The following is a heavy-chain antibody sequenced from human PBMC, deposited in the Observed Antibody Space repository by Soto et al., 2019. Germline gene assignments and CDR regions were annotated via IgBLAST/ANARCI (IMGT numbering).Heavy chain of an antibody. D-gene: IGHD4-17*01. J-gene: IGHJ5*02. CDR3: ARDWGDYGDYVSWFDP. V-gene: IGHV1-69*01. Sequence: QVQLVQSGAEVKKPGSSVKVSCKASGGTFSSYAISWVRQAPGQGLEWMGGIIPIFGTANYAQKFLGRVTITADESTSTAYMELSSLRSEDTAVYYCARDWGDYGDYVSWFDPWGQGTLVTVSS. CDR1: GGTFSSYA. CDR2: IIPIFGTA.